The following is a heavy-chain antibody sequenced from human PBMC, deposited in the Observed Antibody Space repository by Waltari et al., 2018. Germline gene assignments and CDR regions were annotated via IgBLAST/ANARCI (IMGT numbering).Heavy chain of an antibody. CDR3: ARLGITMTPDY. CDR2: MNSGGDNT. J-gene: IGHJ4*02. Sequence: QVTLGESGAELKKPEASVKLSCKESGYTGTSYYIQRVRQGPGQGLEWMGVMNSGGDNTIFAKKFQRRVTMTRDTSTSTVYMELSSLRSEDTAVYYCARLGITMTPDYWGQGTLVTVSS. V-gene: IGHV1-46*01. CDR1: GYTGTSYY.